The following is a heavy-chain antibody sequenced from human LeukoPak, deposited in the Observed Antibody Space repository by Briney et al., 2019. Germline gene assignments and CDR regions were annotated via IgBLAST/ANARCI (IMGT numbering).Heavy chain of an antibody. CDR1: GLTFSSYW. J-gene: IGHJ4*02. CDR3: ARVADYYASGSYYHFDY. D-gene: IGHD3-10*01. CDR2: IKQDGSEK. Sequence: GGSLRLSCAASGLTFSSYWMSWVRQAPGKGLEWVANIKQDGSEKYYVDSVKGRFTISRDNAKNSPYLQMNSLRAEDTALYYCARVADYYASGSYYHFDYWGQGTLVTVSS. V-gene: IGHV3-7*01.